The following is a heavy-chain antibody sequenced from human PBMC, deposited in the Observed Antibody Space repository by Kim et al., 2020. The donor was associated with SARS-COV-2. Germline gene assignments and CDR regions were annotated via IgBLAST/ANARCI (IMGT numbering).Heavy chain of an antibody. CDR3: ARVGYDILTGYLRYYGMDV. CDR2: SSSSSSII. CDR1: GFIFSSYS. Sequence: GGSLRLSCAASGFIFSSYSMNWVRQAPGTGLEWVSYSSSSSSIIYYADSVKGRFTISRDNAKNSLYLQMNSLRDEDTAVYYCARVGYDILTGYLRYYGMDVWGQGTTVTVSS. V-gene: IGHV3-48*02. J-gene: IGHJ6*02. D-gene: IGHD3-9*01.